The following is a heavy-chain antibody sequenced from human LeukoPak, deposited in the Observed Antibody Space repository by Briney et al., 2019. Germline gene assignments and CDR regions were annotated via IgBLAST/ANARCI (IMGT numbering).Heavy chain of an antibody. Sequence: ASVKVSCKASGYSFTTYGLSWVRQAPGQGLEWMGWISAYNGNTYYAEKVQGRVTMTTDTSTSIAYMEMRSLRSDDTAVYYCAREEGAPIAAANIWGLGTKVTVSS. J-gene: IGHJ3*02. CDR1: GYSFTTYG. CDR2: ISAYNGNT. CDR3: AREEGAPIAAANI. D-gene: IGHD6-13*01. V-gene: IGHV1-18*01.